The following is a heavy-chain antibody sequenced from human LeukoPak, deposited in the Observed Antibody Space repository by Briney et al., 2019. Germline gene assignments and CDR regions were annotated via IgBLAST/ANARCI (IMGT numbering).Heavy chain of an antibody. J-gene: IGHJ4*02. Sequence: PGGSLRLSCASSLLIFSIYGMHWVRQAPGKGLEWVTFIRYDGSNKYYADSVKGRFTISRDNSKNTLYLQMNSLRAEDTAVYYCVIDRPIAAAGTLDYWGQGTLVTVSS. CDR3: VIDRPIAAAGTLDY. D-gene: IGHD6-13*01. CDR1: LLIFSIYG. V-gene: IGHV3-30*02. CDR2: IRYDGSNK.